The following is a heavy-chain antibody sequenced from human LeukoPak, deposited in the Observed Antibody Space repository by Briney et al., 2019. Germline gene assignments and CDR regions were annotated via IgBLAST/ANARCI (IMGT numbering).Heavy chain of an antibody. Sequence: ASVKVSCKASGYTFTCYYMHWVRQAPGQGLEWMGRINPNSGGTNYAQMFQVRVTMTRDTSISTAYMELSRLTSDDTAVYYCARRNEYCTNGVCYPGGWDYWGQGTLVTVSS. CDR3: ARRNEYCTNGVCYPGGWDY. D-gene: IGHD2-8*01. CDR1: GYTFTCYY. V-gene: IGHV1-2*06. CDR2: INPNSGGT. J-gene: IGHJ4*02.